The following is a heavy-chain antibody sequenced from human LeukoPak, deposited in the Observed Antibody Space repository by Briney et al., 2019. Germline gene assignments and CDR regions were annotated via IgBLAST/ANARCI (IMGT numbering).Heavy chain of an antibody. Sequence: GGSLRLSCAASGFTFSSYAISWVRHAPGKGLEWVSSIISSGGSTYYADSVKGLFTISRDNSKNTLNLQMNSLRAEDTAVYSCAKYSSSWYLTGYFDYWGQGTLVTVSS. J-gene: IGHJ4*02. V-gene: IGHV3-23*01. CDR2: IISSGGST. CDR1: GFTFSSYA. D-gene: IGHD6-13*01. CDR3: AKYSSSWYLTGYFDY.